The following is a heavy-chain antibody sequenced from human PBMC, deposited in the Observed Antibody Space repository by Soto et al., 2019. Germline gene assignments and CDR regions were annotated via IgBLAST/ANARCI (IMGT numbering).Heavy chain of an antibody. J-gene: IGHJ4*02. D-gene: IGHD3-10*01. CDR2: ISSSSSTI. CDR1: GFTFSSYS. CDR3: AKDHRFRATRPYYFDY. V-gene: IGHV3-48*01. Sequence: GGSLRLSCAASGFTFSSYSMNWVRQAPGKGLEWVSYISSSSSTIYYADSVKGRFTISRDNAKNSLYLQMNSLTTDDTAVYSCAKDHRFRATRPYYFDYWGQGALVTVSS.